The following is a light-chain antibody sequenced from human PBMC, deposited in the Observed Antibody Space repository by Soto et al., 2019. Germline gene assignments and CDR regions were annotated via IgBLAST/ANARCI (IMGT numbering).Light chain of an antibody. CDR2: AAT. V-gene: IGKV1-39*01. Sequence: DVQITKSPSTLAAFVGDRVTITWRASQSIGSYLNWYQHKPGKARNLLIYAATTLQSGVPSRFSGSGSGTDFTLTISSLQPEDFATYYCQQSYSNPRTFGQGTKVDI. CDR3: QQSYSNPRT. J-gene: IGKJ1*01. CDR1: QSIGSY.